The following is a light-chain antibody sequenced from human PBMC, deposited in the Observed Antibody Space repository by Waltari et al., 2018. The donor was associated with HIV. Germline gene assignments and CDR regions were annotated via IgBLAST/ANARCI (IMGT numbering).Light chain of an antibody. CDR3: HQYNNCPPGYT. CDR1: QSRSSD. V-gene: IGKV3-15*01. Sequence: ETVMTQSPATLFVSPGETATLLCRASQSRSSDLAWYQQKPGQTPRLLMYDASTMATSIPAKFSVCGSGTEFTLTISNLQSEYFAVYYCHQYNNCPPGYTFGQWIKLQNK. CDR2: DAS. J-gene: IGKJ2*01.